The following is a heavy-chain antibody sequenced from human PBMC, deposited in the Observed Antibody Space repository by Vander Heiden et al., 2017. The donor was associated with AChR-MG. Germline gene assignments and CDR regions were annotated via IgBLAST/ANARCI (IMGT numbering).Heavy chain of an antibody. V-gene: IGHV3-9*01. J-gene: IGHJ4*02. CDR2: ISWNSGSI. CDR1: GFTFDDYA. Sequence: EVQLVESGGGLVQPGRSLRLSCAASGFTFDDYAMHWVRQAPGKGLEWVSGISWNSGSIGYADSVKGRFTISRDNAKNSLYLQMNSLRAEDTALYYCAKDKGAGGYYYDSSGSELFDYWGQGTLVTVSS. CDR3: AKDKGAGGYYYDSSGSELFDY. D-gene: IGHD3-22*01.